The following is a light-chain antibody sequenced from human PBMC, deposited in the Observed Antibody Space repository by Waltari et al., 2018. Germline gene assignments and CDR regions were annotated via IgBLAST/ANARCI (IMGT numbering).Light chain of an antibody. CDR1: SGSIASNY. Sequence: NFMLTQPHSVSESPGKTVTISCTGSSGSIASNYVQWYQQRPGSAPSTVSYDDNQRASGVPVLFSGAIGSSSNSAALTISGLKTEDEADYYCQSYDSSNHVVFGGGTKLTVL. J-gene: IGLJ2*01. CDR3: QSYDSSNHVV. V-gene: IGLV6-57*02. CDR2: DDN.